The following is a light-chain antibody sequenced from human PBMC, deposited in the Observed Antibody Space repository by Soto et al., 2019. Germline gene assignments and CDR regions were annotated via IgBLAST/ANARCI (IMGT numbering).Light chain of an antibody. Sequence: EIVMTQSPDTLSVSPGERATLSCRASQSVSDRVVWYQQKSGQAPRLLIYGTSNRATGIPASFSGSGSGTEFTLTISSLEPEDFAVYYCHQRKSWPRTFGQGTKVDI. CDR2: GTS. V-gene: IGKV3-15*01. J-gene: IGKJ1*01. CDR3: HQRKSWPRT. CDR1: QSVSDR.